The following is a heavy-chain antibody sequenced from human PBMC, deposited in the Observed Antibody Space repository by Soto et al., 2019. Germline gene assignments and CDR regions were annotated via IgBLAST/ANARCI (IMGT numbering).Heavy chain of an antibody. J-gene: IGHJ4*02. D-gene: IGHD4-17*01. CDR2: IYYSGST. CDR3: ARARGYGDPPGPY. CDR1: GGSISSGDYY. Sequence: QVQLQESGPGLVKPSQTLSLTCTVSGGSISSGDYYWSWIRQPPGKALEWIGYIYYSGSTYYNPSLKSRVTRSVDTSKDQFSRKLSSVTAADTAVYYCARARGYGDPPGPYWGQGTLVTVSS. V-gene: IGHV4-30-4*01.